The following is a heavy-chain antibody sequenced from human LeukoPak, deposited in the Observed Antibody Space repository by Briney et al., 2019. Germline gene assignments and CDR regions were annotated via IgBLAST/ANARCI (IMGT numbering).Heavy chain of an antibody. J-gene: IGHJ5*02. Sequence: PGGSLRLSCAASGLTFSSYSMNWVRQAPGKGLEWVSYISSSSSIISYADSVKGRFTISRDNAKNSLYLQMNSLRDEDTAVYYCARTVIAVAANWFDPWGQGTLVTVS. CDR2: ISSSSSII. D-gene: IGHD6-19*01. V-gene: IGHV3-48*02. CDR3: ARTVIAVAANWFDP. CDR1: GLTFSSYS.